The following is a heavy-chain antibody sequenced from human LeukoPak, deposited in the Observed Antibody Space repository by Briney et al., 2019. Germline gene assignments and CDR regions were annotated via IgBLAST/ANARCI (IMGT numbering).Heavy chain of an antibody. J-gene: IGHJ5*02. V-gene: IGHV5-51*01. CDR3: ARSLLPPVAGRGYWFDP. D-gene: IGHD6-19*01. CDR1: GYKLTNNW. CDR2: IYPGDSDT. Sequence: GESLKISCKISGYKLTNNWIGWVRQMPGKGLEWMGIIYPGDSDTRYSPSFQGQVTISADKSINTAYLQWSSLKASDTAMYYCARSLLPPVAGRGYWFDPWGQGTLVTVSS.